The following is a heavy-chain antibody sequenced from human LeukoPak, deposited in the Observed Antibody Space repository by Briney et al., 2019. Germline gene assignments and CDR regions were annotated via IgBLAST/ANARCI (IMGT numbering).Heavy chain of an antibody. CDR3: ARGYSSFDY. J-gene: IGHJ4*02. CDR1: GFTLSSYW. D-gene: IGHD5-18*01. V-gene: IGHV3-7*04. Sequence: GGSLRLSCAASGFTLSSYWMSWVRQAPGKGLEWVANIKQDGSEKYYVDSVKGRFTISRDNAKNSLYLQMNSLRAGDTAVYYCARGYSSFDYWGQGTLVTVSS. CDR2: IKQDGSEK.